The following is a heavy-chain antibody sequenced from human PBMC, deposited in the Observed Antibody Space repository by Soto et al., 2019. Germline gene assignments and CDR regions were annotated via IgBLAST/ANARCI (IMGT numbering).Heavy chain of an antibody. V-gene: IGHV4-39*01. D-gene: IGHD3-10*01. CDR2: IYYSGST. Sequence: QLQLQESGPGLLKPSETLSLTCTVSGGSISGSTHFWAWIRQPPGKGLEWIGSIYYSGSTYYNPALKSRVTMSVDSSKNQFSLKLTSVTAADTAMYYCARQGLGSTGAVRATYAMDVWGQGTTVTVSS. CDR1: GGSISGSTHF. CDR3: ARQGLGSTGAVRATYAMDV. J-gene: IGHJ6*02.